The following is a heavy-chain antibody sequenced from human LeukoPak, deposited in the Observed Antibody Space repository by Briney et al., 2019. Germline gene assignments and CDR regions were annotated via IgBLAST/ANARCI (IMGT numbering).Heavy chain of an antibody. J-gene: IGHJ4*02. D-gene: IGHD3-22*01. Sequence: GSLRLSCAASGFTFSSYEMNWVRQAPGKGLEWVSYISSSGSTIYYADSVKGRFTISRDNAKNSLYLQMNSLRAEDTAVYYCARNPPHYYDSSGYYRTRYFDYWGQGTLVTVSS. CDR3: ARNPPHYYDSSGYYRTRYFDY. CDR2: ISSSGSTI. CDR1: GFTFSSYE. V-gene: IGHV3-48*03.